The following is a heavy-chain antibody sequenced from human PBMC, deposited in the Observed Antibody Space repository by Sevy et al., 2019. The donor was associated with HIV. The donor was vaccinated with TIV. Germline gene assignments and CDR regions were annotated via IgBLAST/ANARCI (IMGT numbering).Heavy chain of an antibody. V-gene: IGHV3-30-3*01. CDR3: AVGAEWELTSFLSH. Sequence: GGSLRLSCAASGFAFRTYAFHWVRQAPGRGLEWVGLISFNGDNAFYANSVRGRFTISRDNSMNTLYLELNNLTPDDTAVYYSAVGAEWELTSFLSHWGQGTLVTVSS. CDR2: ISFNGDNA. D-gene: IGHD3-9*01. J-gene: IGHJ4*02. CDR1: GFAFRTYA.